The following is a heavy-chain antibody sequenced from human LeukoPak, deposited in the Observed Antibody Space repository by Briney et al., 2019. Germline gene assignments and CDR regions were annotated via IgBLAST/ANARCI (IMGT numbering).Heavy chain of an antibody. V-gene: IGHV1-18*01. CDR2: ISAYNGNT. Sequence: GASVKVSCKASGYTFTSHGISWVRQAPGQGLEWMGWISAYNGNTNYAQKFQGRVTMTTDTSTSTAHMELRSLRSDDTAVYYCARPSYYYDTSSYYGPYYGMDVWGQGTTVTVSS. CDR3: ARPSYYYDTSSYYGPYYGMDV. J-gene: IGHJ6*02. CDR1: GYTFTSHG. D-gene: IGHD3-22*01.